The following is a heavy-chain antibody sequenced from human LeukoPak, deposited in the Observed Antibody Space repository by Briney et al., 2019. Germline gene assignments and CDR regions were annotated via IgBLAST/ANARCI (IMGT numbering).Heavy chain of an antibody. CDR3: TTDNPRGDY. J-gene: IGHJ4*02. Sequence: GGSLRLSCAASGFIFSNAWMTWVRQAPGEGLEWVGRIKGRTDGGTIDRAAPVKGRFTISRDDSKNTLYLQMNSLKTEDTGVYYCTTDNPRGDYWGQGTLVTVSS. CDR1: GFIFSNAW. CDR2: IKGRTDGGTI. V-gene: IGHV3-15*01. D-gene: IGHD1-14*01.